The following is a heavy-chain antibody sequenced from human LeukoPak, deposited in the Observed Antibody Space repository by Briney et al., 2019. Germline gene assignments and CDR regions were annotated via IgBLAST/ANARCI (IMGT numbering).Heavy chain of an antibody. Sequence: GGSLRLSCAVSGFTFSSYWMHWVRQAPGKGLVWVSRISSDESSTSYADSVKVRFTISRDNAKNTLYLHMNSLRAEDTAVYYCARTIAGAGSYYGGTGFDYWGQGTLVTVSS. V-gene: IGHV3-74*01. CDR1: GFTFSSYW. D-gene: IGHD6-19*01. CDR2: ISSDESST. J-gene: IGHJ4*02. CDR3: ARTIAGAGSYYGGTGFDY.